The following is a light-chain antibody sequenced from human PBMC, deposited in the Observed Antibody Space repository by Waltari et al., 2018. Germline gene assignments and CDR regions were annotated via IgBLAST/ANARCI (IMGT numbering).Light chain of an antibody. V-gene: IGLV2-11*01. J-gene: IGLJ3*02. CDR2: NVS. CDR3: CSYAGNYLRV. CDR1: SSDVGGYNY. Sequence: QSALTQPRSLSGSPRQSVTISCTGTSSDVGGYNYVSWYQQYPGRAPKVVIYNVSKRPSGVPCRFSGSKSGNTGSLTIAGLQAEDEADYYCCSYAGNYLRVFGGGTRLTVL.